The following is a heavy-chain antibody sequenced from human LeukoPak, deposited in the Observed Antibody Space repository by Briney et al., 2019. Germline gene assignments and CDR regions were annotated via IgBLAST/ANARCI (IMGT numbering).Heavy chain of an antibody. CDR1: GGSISSYY. V-gene: IGHV4-59*01. CDR2: IYYSGST. Sequence: SETLSLTCTVSGGSISSYYWSWIRQPPGKGLEWIGYIYYSGSTNYNPSLKSRVTISVDTSKNQFSLKLSSVTAADTAVYYCARGRREIVGATLDYWGQGTLVTVSS. D-gene: IGHD1-26*01. J-gene: IGHJ4*02. CDR3: ARGRREIVGATLDY.